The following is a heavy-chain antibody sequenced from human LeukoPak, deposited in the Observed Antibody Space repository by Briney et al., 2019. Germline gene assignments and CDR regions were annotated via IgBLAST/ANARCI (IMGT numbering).Heavy chain of an antibody. Sequence: PGGSLRLSCAASVFPFSTYAMYWVRQAPGKGLEWVAFIQDDGSNKYYADSVKGRFTISRDNSKNTVHLQMNRLRAEDTAVYYCASRPNDSWRGPFDYWGQGTLVTVTS. CDR2: IQDDGSNK. CDR1: VFPFSTYA. CDR3: ASRPNDSWRGPFDY. J-gene: IGHJ4*02. D-gene: IGHD3-3*01. V-gene: IGHV3-30*02.